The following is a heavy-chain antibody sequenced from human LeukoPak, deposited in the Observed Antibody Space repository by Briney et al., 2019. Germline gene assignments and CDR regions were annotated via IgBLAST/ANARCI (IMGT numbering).Heavy chain of an antibody. D-gene: IGHD2-2*01. CDR3: ARVPRYCSSTSWHDYYYYGMDV. CDR1: GFTFSSYA. J-gene: IGHJ6*02. Sequence: PGGSLRLSCAASGFTFSSYAMSWVRQAPGKGLEWVSAISGSVGSTYYADSVKGRFTISRDNSKNTLYLQMNSLRAEDTAVYYCARVPRYCSSTSWHDYYYYGMDVWGQGTTVTVSS. V-gene: IGHV3-23*01. CDR2: ISGSVGST.